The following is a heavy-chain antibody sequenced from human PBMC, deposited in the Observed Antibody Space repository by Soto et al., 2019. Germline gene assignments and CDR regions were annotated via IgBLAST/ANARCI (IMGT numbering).Heavy chain of an antibody. Sequence: GGSLRLSCAASGFTFSSYAMSWVRQAPGKGLEWVSAISGSGGSTYYADSVKGRFTISRDNSKNTLYLQMNSLRAEDTAVYYCAKDRAFSGYSYYFDYWGQGTLVTVSS. J-gene: IGHJ4*02. D-gene: IGHD3-22*01. CDR1: GFTFSSYA. CDR3: AKDRAFSGYSYYFDY. V-gene: IGHV3-23*01. CDR2: ISGSGGST.